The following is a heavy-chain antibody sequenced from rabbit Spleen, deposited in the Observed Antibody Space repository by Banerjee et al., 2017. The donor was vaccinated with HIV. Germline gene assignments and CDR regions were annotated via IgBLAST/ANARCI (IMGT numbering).Heavy chain of an antibody. V-gene: IGHV1S40*01. CDR1: GFSFSSNW. J-gene: IGHJ4*01. D-gene: IGHD3-1*01. Sequence: QSLEESGGDLVKPGASLTLNCTVSGFSFSSNWICWVRQAPGKGLEWISCIAGSSSGFTYSATWAKGRFTCSKTSSTTVSLQMTSLTVADTALYFCAREKSGIVGYDLWGPGTLVT. CDR3: AREKSGIVGYDL. CDR2: IAGSSSGFT.